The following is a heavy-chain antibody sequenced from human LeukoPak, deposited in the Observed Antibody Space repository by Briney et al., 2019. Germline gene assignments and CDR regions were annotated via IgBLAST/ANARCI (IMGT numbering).Heavy chain of an antibody. D-gene: IGHD6-6*01. V-gene: IGHV1-2*02. CDR3: ARGVAAQGYLVYYYYYYYMDV. CDR2: INPNSGGT. J-gene: IGHJ6*03. Sequence: ASVKVSCKASGYTFTGYYMHWVRQAPGQGLEWMGWINPNSGGTNYAQKFQGRVTMTRDTSISTAYMELSRLRSDDTAVYYCARGVAAQGYLVYYYYYYYMDVWGKGTTVTVSS. CDR1: GYTFTGYY.